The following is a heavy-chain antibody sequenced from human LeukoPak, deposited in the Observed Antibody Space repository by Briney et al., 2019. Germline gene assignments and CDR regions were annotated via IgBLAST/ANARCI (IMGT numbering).Heavy chain of an antibody. CDR3: ARDHFYYDRSGDYYGDYYYGMDV. Sequence: SETLSLTCTVSVGSISSYYWSWIRQPPGTGLEWIGYIYYSVSTNNNTPLKSRVTISVDSSKNQFSLKLSSVTAADTVVYYCARDHFYYDRSGDYYGDYYYGMDVWGQGTTVTVSS. V-gene: IGHV4-59*01. CDR2: IYYSVST. CDR1: VGSISSYY. D-gene: IGHD3-22*01. J-gene: IGHJ6*02.